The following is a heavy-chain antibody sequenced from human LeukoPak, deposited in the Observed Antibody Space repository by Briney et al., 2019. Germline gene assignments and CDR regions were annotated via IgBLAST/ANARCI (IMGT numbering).Heavy chain of an antibody. CDR3: AKDHYYGSGSPGG. V-gene: IGHV3-23*01. D-gene: IGHD3-10*01. J-gene: IGHJ4*02. CDR1: GFTFSNYA. Sequence: GGSLRLSCAASGFTFSNYAMIWVRQAPGKGLEWVSRISGSGSSTYYADSVKGRFTISRDNSKNTLDLQMNSLRAEDTAVYYCAKDHYYGSGSPGGWGQGTLVTVSS. CDR2: ISGSGSST.